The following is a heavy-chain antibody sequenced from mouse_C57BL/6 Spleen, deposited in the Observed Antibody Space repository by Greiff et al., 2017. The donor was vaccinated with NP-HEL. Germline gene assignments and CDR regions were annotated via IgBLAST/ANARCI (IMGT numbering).Heavy chain of an antibody. CDR2: IHPNSGST. CDR3: ARDAYDGYSYWYFDV. CDR1: GYTFTSYW. V-gene: IGHV1-64*01. J-gene: IGHJ1*03. Sequence: VQLKQPGAELVKPGASVKLSCKASGYTFTSYWIHWVKQRPGQGLEWIGMIHPNSGSTNYNEKFKSKATLTVDKSSSTAYMQLSSLTSEDSAVYYCARDAYDGYSYWYFDVWGTGTTVTVSS. D-gene: IGHD2-3*01.